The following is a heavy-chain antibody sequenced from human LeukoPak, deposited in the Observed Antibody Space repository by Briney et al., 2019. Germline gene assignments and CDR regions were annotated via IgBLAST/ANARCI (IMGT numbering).Heavy chain of an antibody. J-gene: IGHJ5*02. CDR3: ARDRMYYYGSGSYYLGNWFDP. CDR2: ISSSGSTI. D-gene: IGHD3-10*01. V-gene: IGHV3-48*03. Sequence: PGGSLRLSCAASGFTFSSYEMNWVRQAPGKGLEWVSYISSSGSTIYYADSVKGRFTISRDNAKNSLYLQMNSLRAEDTAVYYCARDRMYYYGSGSYYLGNWFDPWGQGTLVTVSS. CDR1: GFTFSSYE.